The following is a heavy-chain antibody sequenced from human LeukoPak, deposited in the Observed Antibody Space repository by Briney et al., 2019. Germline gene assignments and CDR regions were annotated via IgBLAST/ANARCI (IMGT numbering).Heavy chain of an antibody. J-gene: IGHJ4*02. CDR3: ARGRSRAAAAGTVGY. D-gene: IGHD6-13*01. CDR1: GGSFSGYY. V-gene: IGHV4-34*01. Sequence: PSETLSLTCAVYGGSFSGYYWSWIRQPPAKGLEWIGEINHSGSTNYNPSLKSRVTISVDTSKNQFSLKLSSVTAADTAVYYCARGRSRAAAAGTVGYWGQGTLVTVSS. CDR2: INHSGST.